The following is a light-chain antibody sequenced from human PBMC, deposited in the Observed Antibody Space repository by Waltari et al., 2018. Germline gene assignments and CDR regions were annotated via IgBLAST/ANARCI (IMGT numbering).Light chain of an antibody. V-gene: IGKV3-15*01. CDR1: QSVSNN. CDR2: GAS. Sequence: EIVMTQSPATLSVYPGERATLSCRASQSVSNNLAWFQHKPGQAPRLLIYGASTRAAGIPARFSGSGSGADFTLTISSLQSEDFALYYCQQYFAWPPVHTFGQGTTLEIK. J-gene: IGKJ2*01. CDR3: QQYFAWPPVHT.